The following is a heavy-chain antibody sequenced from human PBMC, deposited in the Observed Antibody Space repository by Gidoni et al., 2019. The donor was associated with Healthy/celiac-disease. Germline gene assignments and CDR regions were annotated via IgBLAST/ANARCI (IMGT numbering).Heavy chain of an antibody. CDR3: ARIRRYCSSTSCSPAGLYYYYGMDV. CDR2: IDWDDDK. D-gene: IGHD2-2*01. J-gene: IGHJ6*02. V-gene: IGHV2-70*01. Sequence: QVTLRESGPALVKPTQTLTLTCTFSGFSLSTSGLCVSWIRQPPGKALEWLALIDWDDDKYYSTSLKTRLTISKDTSKNQVVLTMTNMDPVDTATYYGARIRRYCSSTSCSPAGLYYYYGMDVWGQGTTVTVSS. CDR1: GFSLSTSGLC.